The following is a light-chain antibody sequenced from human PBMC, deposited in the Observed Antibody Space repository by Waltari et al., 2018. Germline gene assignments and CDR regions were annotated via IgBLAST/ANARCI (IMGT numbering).Light chain of an antibody. V-gene: IGKV1-17*01. Sequence: DIQVTQSPPSLSASVGDRVTISCRASQVIRDALGWYQQRPGKAPKRLIYGASNLDSGVPSRFSGSGSGTEFTLTISSLQPADFATYYCLQHHSYPFTFGGGTKVEIK. CDR3: LQHHSYPFT. CDR2: GAS. CDR1: QVIRDA. J-gene: IGKJ4*01.